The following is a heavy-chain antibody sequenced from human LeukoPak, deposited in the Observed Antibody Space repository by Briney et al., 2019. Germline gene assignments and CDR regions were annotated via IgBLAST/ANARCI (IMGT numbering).Heavy chain of an antibody. Sequence: KPGESLKISCKGSGYSFTSYWIGWVRQMPGKGLEWMGIIYPGDSDTRYSPSFQGQVTISADKSISTAYLQWSSLKASDTAMYYCARHRGLAAAGQPYYYYYMDVWGKGTTVTVSS. J-gene: IGHJ6*03. V-gene: IGHV5-51*01. CDR1: GYSFTSYW. D-gene: IGHD6-13*01. CDR3: ARHRGLAAAGQPYYYYYMDV. CDR2: IYPGDSDT.